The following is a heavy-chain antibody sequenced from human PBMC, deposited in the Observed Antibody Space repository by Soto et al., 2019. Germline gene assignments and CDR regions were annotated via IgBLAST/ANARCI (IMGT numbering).Heavy chain of an antibody. Sequence: SSVKVACKASGGTFSCYAISWVRQAPGQGLEWMGGIIPIFGTANYAQKFQGRVTITADESTSTAYMELSSLRSEDTAVYYCAREYYDFWSGRRNWYFDLWGRGTLVTVSS. D-gene: IGHD3-3*01. J-gene: IGHJ2*01. V-gene: IGHV1-69*13. CDR3: AREYYDFWSGRRNWYFDL. CDR1: GGTFSCYA. CDR2: IIPIFGTA.